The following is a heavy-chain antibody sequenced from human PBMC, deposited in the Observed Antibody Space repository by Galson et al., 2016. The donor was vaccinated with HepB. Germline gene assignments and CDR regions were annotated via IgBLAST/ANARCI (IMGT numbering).Heavy chain of an antibody. V-gene: IGHV3-43*01. CDR3: GKDWGSLWESSGKGMDV. J-gene: IGHJ6*02. CDR2: ISWDGRSP. D-gene: IGHD3-10*01. CDR1: GFTFDDYT. Sequence: SLRLSCAASGFTFDDYTMHWVCQVPGKGLEWVALISWDGRSPDYADSVRGRFTISRDNRQNILYLQMNSLTTEDTALYYCGKDWGSLWESSGKGMDVWGQGTTVIVSS.